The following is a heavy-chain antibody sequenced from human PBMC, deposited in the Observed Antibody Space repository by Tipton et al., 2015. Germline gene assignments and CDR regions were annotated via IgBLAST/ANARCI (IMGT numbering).Heavy chain of an antibody. CDR2: ISSGDSHI. Sequence: SLRLSCVASGFMFDIYDMNWVRQSPGKGLEWVSSISSGDSHIHYADSVKGRFTISRDNAKNSVFLQMNSLRAEDTAVYYCAKVNYDFWSGYHSTTYYYYGMDAWGQGTTVTVSS. V-gene: IGHV3-21*01. D-gene: IGHD3-3*01. J-gene: IGHJ6*02. CDR1: GFMFDIYD. CDR3: AKVNYDFWSGYHSTTYYYYGMDA.